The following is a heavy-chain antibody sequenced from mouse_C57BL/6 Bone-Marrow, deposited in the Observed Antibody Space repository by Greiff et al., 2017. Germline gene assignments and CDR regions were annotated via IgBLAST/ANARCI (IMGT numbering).Heavy chain of an antibody. CDR3: ATDGYGPYNFDY. J-gene: IGHJ2*01. D-gene: IGHD1-2*01. CDR1: GFNIKDDY. CDR2: IDPENGDT. Sequence: VQLQQSGAELVRPGASVKLSCTASGFNIKDDYMHWVKQRPEQGLEWIGWIDPENGDTEYASKFQGKATITADTSTSTAYLQLSSLTSEDTAVYYCATDGYGPYNFDYWGQGTTLTVSA. V-gene: IGHV14-4*01.